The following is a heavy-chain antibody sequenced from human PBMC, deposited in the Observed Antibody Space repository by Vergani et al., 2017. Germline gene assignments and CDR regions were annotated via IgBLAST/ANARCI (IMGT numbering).Heavy chain of an antibody. Sequence: QVKLQESGPGLVRPSETLPLTCSVSGASVSSNAYYWGWIRQPPETGLEWIATLGYHDRAYYNPSLKSRIVISLDVSQNQVSLRKTSVTAADAADYSCVRIIWGSGYFDVWGHGALVTVSS. CDR3: VRIIWGSGYFDV. J-gene: IGHJ4*01. D-gene: IGHD3-16*01. CDR1: GASVSSNAYY. V-gene: IGHV4-39*07. CDR2: LGYHDRA.